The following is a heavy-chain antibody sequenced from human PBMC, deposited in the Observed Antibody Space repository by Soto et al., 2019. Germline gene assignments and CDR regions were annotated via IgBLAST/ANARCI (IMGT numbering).Heavy chain of an antibody. J-gene: IGHJ4*02. CDR3: ARWGVEMATMYYFDY. Sequence: SETLSLTCTVSGGSISSYYWSWIRQPPGKGLEWIGYIYYSGSTNYNPSLKSRVTISVDTSKNQFSLKLSSVTAADTAVYYCARWGVEMATMYYFDYWGQGTLVTVSS. CDR1: GGSISSYY. D-gene: IGHD3-10*01. CDR2: IYYSGST. V-gene: IGHV4-59*08.